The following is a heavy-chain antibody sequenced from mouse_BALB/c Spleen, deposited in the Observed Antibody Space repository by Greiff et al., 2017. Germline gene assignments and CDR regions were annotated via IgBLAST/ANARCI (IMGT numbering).Heavy chain of an antibody. CDR1: GFSLTSYG. CDR3: ARGYDYDVGAY. Sequence: VQLVESGPGLVAPSQSLSITCTVSGFSLTSYGVHWVRQPPGKGLEWLGVIWAGGSTNYNSALMSRLSISKDNSKSQVFLKMNSLQTDDTAMYYCARGYDYDVGAYWGQGTLVTVSA. J-gene: IGHJ3*01. D-gene: IGHD2-4*01. CDR2: IWAGGST. V-gene: IGHV2-9*02.